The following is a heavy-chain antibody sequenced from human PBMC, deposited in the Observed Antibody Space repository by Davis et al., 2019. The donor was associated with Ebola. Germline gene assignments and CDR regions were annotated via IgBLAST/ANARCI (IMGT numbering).Heavy chain of an antibody. CDR2: IPHVGSEK. D-gene: IGHD3-16*01. CDR1: GFTSTTYY. J-gene: IGHJ6*04. V-gene: IGHV3-7*01. Sequence: GESLNISCAASGFTSTTYYITWVRQAPGKGLEWVATIPHVGSEKYYVDSVQGRFTTSRDNAKNSVYLQMNSLRVEDTAVYYCARDWAGLDVWGRGTTVTVSS. CDR3: ARDWAGLDV.